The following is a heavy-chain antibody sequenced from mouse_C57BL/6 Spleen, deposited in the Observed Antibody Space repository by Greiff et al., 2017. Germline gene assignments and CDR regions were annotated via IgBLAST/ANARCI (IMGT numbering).Heavy chain of an antibody. D-gene: IGHD2-3*01. J-gene: IGHJ4*01. V-gene: IGHV2-2*01. CDR3: AREGADGYYGYAMDY. Sequence: VMLVESGPGLVQPSQSLSITCTVSGFSLTSYGVHWVRQSPGKGLEWLGVIWSGGSTDYNAAFISRLSISKDNSKSHVFFKMNSLQADDTAIYYCAREGADGYYGYAMDYWGQGTSVTVSS. CDR1: GFSLTSYG. CDR2: IWSGGST.